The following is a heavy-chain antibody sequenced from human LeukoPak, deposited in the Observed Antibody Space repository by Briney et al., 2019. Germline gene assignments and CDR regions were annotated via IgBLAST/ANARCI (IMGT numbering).Heavy chain of an antibody. CDR1: GGSVTTTNY. CDR3: SRESGPYSPFGH. V-gene: IGHV4-4*02. D-gene: IGHD1-26*01. Sequence: SATLSLTCGVSGGSVTTTNYWSWVRQSPGRGLEWIGEISLSGYTGFNPSLRGRVTMPLDESKNHLSLTLTSVTAADTAIYYCSRESGPYSPFGHWGQGILVTVTT. CDR2: ISLSGYT. J-gene: IGHJ4*02.